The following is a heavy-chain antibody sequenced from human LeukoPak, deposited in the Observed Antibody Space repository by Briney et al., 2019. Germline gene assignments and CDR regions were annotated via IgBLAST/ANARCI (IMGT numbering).Heavy chain of an antibody. CDR2: ISGSGGST. Sequence: GGSLRLSCAASGFTFSTYGMSWVRQAPGKGLEWVSAISGSGGSTYYADSVKGRFTISRDNSKNTLYLQMNSLRAEDTAVYYCAKEGIVLMVYAEYYFDYWGQGTLVTVSS. J-gene: IGHJ4*02. V-gene: IGHV3-23*01. CDR1: GFTFSTYG. D-gene: IGHD2-8*01. CDR3: AKEGIVLMVYAEYYFDY.